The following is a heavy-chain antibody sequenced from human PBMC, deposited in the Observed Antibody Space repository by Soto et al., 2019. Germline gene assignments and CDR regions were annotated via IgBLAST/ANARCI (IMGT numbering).Heavy chain of an antibody. CDR1: GYTFTTYD. CDR2: ISAYNGNT. Sequence: QVQLVQSGGEVKKPGASVKVSCKASGYTFTTYDLSWVRQAPGQGREWMGWISAYNGNTNYAQNLQGRVTMTTDTSTSTAYMELRSLRSDDTAVYYCARVIGYYYHMDVWGQGTTVTVSS. J-gene: IGHJ6*02. CDR3: ARVIGYYYHMDV. D-gene: IGHD3-22*01. V-gene: IGHV1-18*01.